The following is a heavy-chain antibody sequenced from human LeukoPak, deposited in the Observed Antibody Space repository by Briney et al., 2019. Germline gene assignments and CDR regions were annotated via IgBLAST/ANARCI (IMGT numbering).Heavy chain of an antibody. CDR2: INHSGNA. CDR3: ARGLRPYYSLGPGEY. J-gene: IGHJ4*02. V-gene: IGHV4-34*01. D-gene: IGHD3-10*01. Sequence: PSETLSLTCAVYGRSFSGDYWSWIRQPPGKGLEWIGEINHSGNANYNPSLKSRVTMSVDTSKNQFSLKLSSVTAADTAVYYCARGLRPYYSLGPGEYWGQGTLVTVSS. CDR1: GRSFSGDY.